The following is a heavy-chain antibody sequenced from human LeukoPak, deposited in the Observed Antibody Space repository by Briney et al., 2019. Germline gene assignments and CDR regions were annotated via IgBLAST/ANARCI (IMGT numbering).Heavy chain of an antibody. Sequence: PGGSLRLSCAASGFTFRSYEMNWVRQAPGKGLEWVSVIYSGGSTIYADSVKGRFTISRDSSKNTLYLQMNSLRAEDTAVYYCARDPVGAIGYGMDVWGQGTTVTVSS. CDR1: GFTFRSYE. CDR3: ARDPVGAIGYGMDV. V-gene: IGHV3-66*01. J-gene: IGHJ6*02. CDR2: IYSGGST. D-gene: IGHD1-26*01.